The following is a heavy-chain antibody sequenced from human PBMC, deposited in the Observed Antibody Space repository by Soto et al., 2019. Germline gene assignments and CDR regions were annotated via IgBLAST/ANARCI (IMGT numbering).Heavy chain of an antibody. Sequence: GESLKISFKGSGYSFTSYWISWVRQMPGKGLEWMGRIDPSDSYTNYSPSFQGHVTISADKSISTAYLQWSSLKASDTAMYYCARGDIVVVPAAIQGAYYYYGMDVWGQGTTVTVSS. CDR3: ARGDIVVVPAAIQGAYYYYGMDV. J-gene: IGHJ6*02. V-gene: IGHV5-10-1*01. CDR1: GYSFTSYW. D-gene: IGHD2-2*01. CDR2: IDPSDSYT.